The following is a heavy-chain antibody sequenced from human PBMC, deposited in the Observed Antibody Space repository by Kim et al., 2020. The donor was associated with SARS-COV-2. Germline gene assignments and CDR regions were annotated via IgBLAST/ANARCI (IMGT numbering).Heavy chain of an antibody. D-gene: IGHD3-3*01. CDR3: ARDSGTYYDFWSGYSGYGMDV. CDR2: INPNSGGT. Sequence: ASVKVSCKASGYTFTGYYMHWVRQAPGQGLEWMRWINPNSGGTNYAQKFQGRVTMTRDTSISTAYMELSRLRSDDTAVYYCARDSGTYYDFWSGYSGYGMDVWGQGTTVTVSS. V-gene: IGHV1-2*02. J-gene: IGHJ6*02. CDR1: GYTFTGYY.